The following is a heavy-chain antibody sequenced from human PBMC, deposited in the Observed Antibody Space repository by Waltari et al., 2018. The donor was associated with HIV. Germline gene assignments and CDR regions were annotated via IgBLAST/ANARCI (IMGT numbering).Heavy chain of an antibody. V-gene: IGHV3-53*01. J-gene: IGHJ6*02. D-gene: IGHD2-15*01. Sequence: ELQLAESGGDMVQPGGSLRLSCVASGFTVTNNSMNWVRQAPGKGLEWVAILHSDGTTSYAESVRGRFTISRDTPKNTLYLHMTTLGVEDTAVYFCAKEILELPNHYYGLDVWGQGTTVIVSS. CDR1: GFTVTNNS. CDR3: AKEILELPNHYYGLDV. CDR2: LHSDGTT.